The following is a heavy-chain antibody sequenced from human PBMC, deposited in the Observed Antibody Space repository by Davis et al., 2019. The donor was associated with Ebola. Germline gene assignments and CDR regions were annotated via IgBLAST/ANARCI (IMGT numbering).Heavy chain of an antibody. V-gene: IGHV3-7*03. J-gene: IGHJ6*02. CDR3: AKGTVAATLHYYYYGMDV. CDR2: IKQDGSEK. Sequence: GESLKISCAASGFTFSSYWMSWVRQAPGKGLEWVANIKQDGSEKYYVDSVKGRFTISRDNSKNTLYLQMNSLRAEDTAVYYCAKGTVAATLHYYYYGMDVWGQGTTVTVSS. CDR1: GFTFSSYW. D-gene: IGHD2-15*01.